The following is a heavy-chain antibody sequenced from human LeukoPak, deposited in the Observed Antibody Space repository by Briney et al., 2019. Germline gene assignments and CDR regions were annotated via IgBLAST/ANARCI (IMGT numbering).Heavy chain of an antibody. CDR3: ARVAQRRYYYDSSDYRYYFDY. CDR2: IYYSGST. J-gene: IGHJ4*02. CDR1: DGSISSSSYY. V-gene: IGHV4-39*01. D-gene: IGHD3-22*01. Sequence: SETLSLTCTVSDGSISSSSYYWGWIRQPPGKGLEWIGSIYYSGSTYYNPSLKSRVTISVDTSKNQFSLKLSSVTAADTAVYYCARVAQRRYYYDSSDYRYYFDYWGQGTLVTVSS.